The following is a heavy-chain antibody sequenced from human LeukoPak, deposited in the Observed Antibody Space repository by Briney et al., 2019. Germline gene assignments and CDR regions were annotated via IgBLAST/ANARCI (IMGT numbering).Heavy chain of an antibody. Sequence: SETLSLTCTVSGGSISSSSSYWAWNRQPPGRGLEWIGSIYDSGSTYFNPSLKSRVTISVDTSRNQFSLNLSSVTAADTAVYFCAKHSGYSSSWLGYWGQGTLVTVSS. CDR3: AKHSGYSSSWLGY. J-gene: IGHJ4*02. V-gene: IGHV4-39*01. CDR1: GGSISSSSSY. CDR2: IYDSGST. D-gene: IGHD6-13*01.